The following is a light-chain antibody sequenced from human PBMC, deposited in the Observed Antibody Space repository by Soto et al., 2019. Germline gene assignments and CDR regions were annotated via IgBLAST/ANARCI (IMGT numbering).Light chain of an antibody. J-gene: IGKJ1*01. CDR3: QQYGRSPPIT. CDR2: GVS. V-gene: IGKV3-20*01. CDR1: RTVTSDY. Sequence: IVLTQSPGTLSLSPGERATLSCRASRTVTSDYLAWYQQKPGQAPRLLIYGVSSRASGIPDRFSGSGSGTDFTLTISRLAPEDFAVYYCQQYGRSPPITFGQGTKVDI.